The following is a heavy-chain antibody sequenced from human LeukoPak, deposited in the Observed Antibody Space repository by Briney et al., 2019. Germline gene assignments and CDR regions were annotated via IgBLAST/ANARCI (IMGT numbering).Heavy chain of an antibody. V-gene: IGHV3-23*01. CDR2: ISGSAGKI. Sequence: GGSLRLSCVASGFTFSNYAMSWVRQAPGKGLDWVSVISGSAGKIRYAGSVRGRFTISRDNSENTVYLQMNNLRAEDTAVYYCAGRVTGYSSGYVYWGQGTLVTVSS. D-gene: IGHD5-18*01. CDR1: GFTFSNYA. CDR3: AGRVTGYSSGYVY. J-gene: IGHJ4*02.